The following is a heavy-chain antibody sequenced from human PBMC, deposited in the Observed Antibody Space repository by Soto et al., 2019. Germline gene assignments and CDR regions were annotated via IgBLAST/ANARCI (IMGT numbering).Heavy chain of an antibody. V-gene: IGHV1-46*01. D-gene: IGHD3-22*01. CDR2: INPSGGST. CDR3: ARDSRVDDSSGYWTFDY. J-gene: IGHJ4*02. CDR1: GYTFTSYY. Sequence: GASVKVSCKASGYTFTSYYMHWVRQAPGQGLEWMGMINPSGGSTAYAQKFQGRVTMTRDTSTSTVFMELSSLRSEDTAVYYCARDSRVDDSSGYWTFDYWGQGTLVTVSS.